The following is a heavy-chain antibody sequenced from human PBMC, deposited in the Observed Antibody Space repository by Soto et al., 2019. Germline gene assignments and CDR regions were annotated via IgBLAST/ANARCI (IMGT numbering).Heavy chain of an antibody. J-gene: IGHJ6*03. V-gene: IGHV4-59*01. CDR3: ARVPTQGYYYYYYMDV. CDR1: GGSFSSSY. Sequence: QVQLQESGPGLVKPSETLSLTCTVSGGSFSSSYWSWIRQPPGKGLEWIGYISYSGSTDYNPSLKSRVTISVDASTTPLSLKLSTVIAADTAVYYCARVPTQGYYYYYYMDVWGKGTTVTVSS. CDR2: ISYSGST.